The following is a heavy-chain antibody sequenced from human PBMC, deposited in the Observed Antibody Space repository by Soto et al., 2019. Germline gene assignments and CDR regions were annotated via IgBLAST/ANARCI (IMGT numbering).Heavy chain of an antibody. V-gene: IGHV3-66*01. D-gene: IGHD6-25*01. Sequence: EVQLVESGGGLVQPGGSLRLSCAASGFTVSTKYMRWVRQAPGKGLEWVSVIYSGGSTFYADSVRGRFTISRDNSKNTVNLQIYSRRAEDTAVYYCARDPWAADYWGQGTLVTVSS. CDR2: IYSGGST. CDR3: ARDPWAADY. J-gene: IGHJ4*02. CDR1: GFTVSTKY.